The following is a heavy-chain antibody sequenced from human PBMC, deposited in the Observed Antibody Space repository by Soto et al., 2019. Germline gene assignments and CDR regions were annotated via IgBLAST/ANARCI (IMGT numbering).Heavy chain of an antibody. CDR1: GFTFSSYG. D-gene: IGHD4-17*01. CDR2: IWYDGSNK. CDR3: ARGEDGANWFDP. J-gene: IGHJ5*02. V-gene: IGHV3-33*01. Sequence: QVQLVESGGGVVQPGRSRRLSCAASGFTFSSYGMHWSRQAPGNGLEWVAVIWYDGSNKYFADSVKGRFTISRDNSKNTLYLQMNSLRAEDTAVYYCARGEDGANWFDPWGQGTLVSVSS.